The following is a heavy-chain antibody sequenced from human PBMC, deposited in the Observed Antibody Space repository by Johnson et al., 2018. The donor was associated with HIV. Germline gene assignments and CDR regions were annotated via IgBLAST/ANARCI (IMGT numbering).Heavy chain of an antibody. J-gene: IGHJ3*02. CDR3: ARDGRDLVKRGSVDM. D-gene: IGHD3-9*01. V-gene: IGHV3-30-3*01. CDR2: ISFDGSNE. CDR1: GFTFSSYA. Sequence: QVQLVESGGGVVRPGRSLKLSCAASGFTFSSYAMHWVRQAPGKGLEWVAVISFDGSNEYYADSVKGRFTISRDNAKNSLFLQMKSLRAEYTAVYYCARDGRDLVKRGSVDMWGQGTMVTVS.